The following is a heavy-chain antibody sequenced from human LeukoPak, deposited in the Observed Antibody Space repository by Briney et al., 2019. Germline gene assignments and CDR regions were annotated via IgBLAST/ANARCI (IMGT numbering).Heavy chain of an antibody. J-gene: IGHJ4*02. Sequence: GGSLRLSCAASGFTFSSYGMHWVRQAPGKGLEWVAVIWHDGSNKYYADSVKGRFTISRDNSKNTLYLQMNSLRAEDTAVYYCARETTKEYYFDYWGQGTLVTVSS. CDR2: IWHDGSNK. V-gene: IGHV3-33*01. CDR3: ARETTKEYYFDY. CDR1: GFTFSSYG. D-gene: IGHD1-7*01.